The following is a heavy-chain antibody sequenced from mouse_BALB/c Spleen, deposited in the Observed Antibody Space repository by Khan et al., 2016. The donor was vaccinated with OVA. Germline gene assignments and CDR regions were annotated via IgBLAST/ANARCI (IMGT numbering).Heavy chain of an antibody. D-gene: IGHD3-1*01. CDR1: GYTFTNYW. CDR2: IYPGGYST. Sequence: VELVESGGEVVRPGTSVKISCKASGYTFTNYWLGWVKQRPGHGLEWLGDIYPGGYSTNYTDNFKDKATLTVDTSSTTANMQLSSLTSEDSDVYFCVRWATWYFDVWGAGTTVTVSS. J-gene: IGHJ1*01. V-gene: IGHV1-63*02. CDR3: VRWATWYFDV.